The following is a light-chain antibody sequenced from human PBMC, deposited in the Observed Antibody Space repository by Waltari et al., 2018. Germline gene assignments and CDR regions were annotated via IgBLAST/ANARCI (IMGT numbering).Light chain of an antibody. J-gene: IGLJ3*02. CDR3: SSYTSSNTWV. V-gene: IGLV2-14*01. CDR2: DVS. CDR1: SSDVGGYNY. Sequence: QSALTQPASVSGSPGQSITISCTETSSDVGGYNYVSWYQQHPGKAPKLMIYDVSERPSGVSNHVSGSKSGNTASLTISGLQAEDEADYYCSSYTSSNTWVFGGGTKLTVL.